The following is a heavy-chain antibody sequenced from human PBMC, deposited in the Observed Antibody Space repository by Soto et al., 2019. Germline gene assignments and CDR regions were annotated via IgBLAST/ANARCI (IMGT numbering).Heavy chain of an antibody. V-gene: IGHV2-5*01. CDR2: IYWNDDK. J-gene: IGHJ4*02. CDR3: AHGQTPVLRYFDWYHPPYFDY. D-gene: IGHD3-9*01. Sequence: SGPTLVNPTQTLTLTCTFSGFSLSTSGVGVGWIRQPPGKALEWLALIYWNDDKRYSPSLKSRLTITKDTSKNQVVLTMTNMDPVDTATYYCAHGQTPVLRYFDWYHPPYFDYWGQGTLVTVSS. CDR1: GFSLSTSGVG.